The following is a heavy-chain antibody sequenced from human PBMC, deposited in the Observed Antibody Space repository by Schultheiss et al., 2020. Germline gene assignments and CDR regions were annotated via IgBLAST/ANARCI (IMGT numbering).Heavy chain of an antibody. Sequence: GGSLRLSCAASGFTFSSYSMNWVRQAPGKGLEWVTSISSSSSYIYYADSVKGRFTISRDNAKNSLYLQMNSLRAEDTALYYCAKDISSYPAEGDWYFDLWGRGTLVTVSS. V-gene: IGHV3-21*04. J-gene: IGHJ2*01. CDR2: ISSSSSYI. CDR1: GFTFSSYS. CDR3: AKDISSYPAEGDWYFDL.